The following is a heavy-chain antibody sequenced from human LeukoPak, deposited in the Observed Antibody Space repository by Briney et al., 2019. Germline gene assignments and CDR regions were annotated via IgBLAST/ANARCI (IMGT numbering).Heavy chain of an antibody. D-gene: IGHD2-2*02. J-gene: IGHJ3*02. CDR1: GGSISSYY. CDR2: IYYSGST. V-gene: IGHV4-39*07. CDR3: AREVSEYQPLLYHNAFDI. Sequence: PSETLSLTCTVSGGSISSYYWGWIRQPPGKGLEWIGSIYYSGSTYYNPSLKSRVTISVDTSKNQFSLKLSSVTAADTAVYYCAREVSEYQPLLYHNAFDIWGQGTMVTVSS.